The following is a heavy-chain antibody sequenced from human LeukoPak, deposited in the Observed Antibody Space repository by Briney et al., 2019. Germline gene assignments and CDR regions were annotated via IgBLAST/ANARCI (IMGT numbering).Heavy chain of an antibody. Sequence: PGGSLTLSCAASGFTFSSYEMSWVRQAPGKGLEWVSYIRSSGSTIYYADSVKGRFTISRDNTKNSLYLQMNSLRAEDTAVYYCAREVGDNWKGGFDYWGQGTLVTVSS. J-gene: IGHJ4*02. V-gene: IGHV3-48*03. D-gene: IGHD1-1*01. CDR2: IRSSGSTI. CDR3: AREVGDNWKGGFDY. CDR1: GFTFSSYE.